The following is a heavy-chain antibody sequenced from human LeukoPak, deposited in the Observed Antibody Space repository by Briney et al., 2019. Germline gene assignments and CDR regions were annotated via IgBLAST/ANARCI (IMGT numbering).Heavy chain of an antibody. Sequence: ASVKVSCKASGYTFTSYDINWVRQATGQGLEWMGWMNPNSGNTGYAQKFQGRVTITRNTSISTAYMELSSLRSEDTAVDYCARALRRGGTTGYNWFDPWGQGTLVTASS. J-gene: IGHJ5*02. D-gene: IGHD1-1*01. CDR1: GYTFTSYD. CDR2: MNPNSGNT. CDR3: ARALRRGGTTGYNWFDP. V-gene: IGHV1-8*03.